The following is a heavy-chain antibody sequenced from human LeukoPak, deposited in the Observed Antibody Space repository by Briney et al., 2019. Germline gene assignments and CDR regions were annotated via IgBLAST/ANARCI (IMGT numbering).Heavy chain of an antibody. J-gene: IGHJ5*02. Sequence: GGSLRLSCAASGFTVSSNYMSWVRQAPGKGLEWVSVIYSGGSTYYADSVKGRFTISRDNSKNTLYLQMNSLRAEDTAVYYCARNPIGVGWFDPGGRGPLVTVSS. CDR3: ARNPIGVGWFDP. V-gene: IGHV3-66*01. CDR1: GFTVSSNY. D-gene: IGHD2-21*01. CDR2: IYSGGST.